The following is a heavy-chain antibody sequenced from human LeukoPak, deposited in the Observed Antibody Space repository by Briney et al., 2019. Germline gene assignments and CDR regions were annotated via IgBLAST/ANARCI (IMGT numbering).Heavy chain of an antibody. J-gene: IGHJ4*02. CDR2: IISSSSYT. CDR1: GFPFSDYY. Sequence: GGSLRLSCAASGFPFSDYYMSWIRQAPGKGLEWVSFIISSSSYTNYADSVKGRFTISRDNAKNSLFLQMNSLRAEDTAVYYCARDYSGGVGASDYWGQGTLVTVSS. D-gene: IGHD1-26*01. V-gene: IGHV3-11*05. CDR3: ARDYSGGVGASDY.